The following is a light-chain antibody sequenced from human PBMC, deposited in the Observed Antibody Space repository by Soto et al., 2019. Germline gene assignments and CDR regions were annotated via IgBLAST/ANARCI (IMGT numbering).Light chain of an antibody. V-gene: IGKV3D-20*02. Sequence: EIVLTQSPGTLSLSPGERATLSCRASQTVTSSFLAWYQRKPGQAPRLLIYGASTRATSIPARFSGSGSGTDLTIIISSLQPADFVIYYCQHRHNWPITFGPGTRLENK. CDR3: QHRHNWPIT. CDR2: GAS. CDR1: QTVTSSF. J-gene: IGKJ5*01.